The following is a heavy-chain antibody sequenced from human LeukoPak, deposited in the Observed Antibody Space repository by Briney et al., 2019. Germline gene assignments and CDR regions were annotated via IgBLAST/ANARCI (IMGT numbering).Heavy chain of an antibody. J-gene: IGHJ4*02. CDR1: GFTFDSYA. CDR3: ARDGGGAFDY. V-gene: IGHV3-23*01. D-gene: IGHD3-16*01. CDR2: VSASGAGT. Sequence: QPGGSLRLSCAASGFTFDSYAMTWVRQAPGKGLEWVSTVSASGAGTYFADSVKGRFTISRDNFKNTLYLQMNSLRAEDTAVYYCARDGGGAFDYWGQGTLVIVSS.